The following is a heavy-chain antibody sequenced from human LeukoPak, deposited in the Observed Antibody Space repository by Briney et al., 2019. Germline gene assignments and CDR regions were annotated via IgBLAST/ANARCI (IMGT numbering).Heavy chain of an antibody. CDR3: AKRTDTSGNRGGALDI. CDR2: ISDSGSGT. D-gene: IGHD3-22*01. CDR1: GFTFSSYA. V-gene: IGHV3-23*01. Sequence: GGSLRLSCPASGFTFSSYAMSWVRQAPGKGLEWVSSISDSGSGTYYADSVKGRFTISRDNSKNTLYLQMNSLRAEDTAVYYCAKRTDTSGNRGGALDIRGQGTMVAVSS. J-gene: IGHJ3*02.